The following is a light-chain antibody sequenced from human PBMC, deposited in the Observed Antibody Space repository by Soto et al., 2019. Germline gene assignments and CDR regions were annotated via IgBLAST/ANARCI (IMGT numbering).Light chain of an antibody. CDR2: GAS. J-gene: IGKJ1*01. CDR1: QSVSSSY. V-gene: IGKV3-20*01. CDR3: QQYGSSRT. Sequence: EIMLTQSPGTLSLSPGERATLSCRASQSVSSSYLAWYQQKPGQAPRLLIYGASSRATGIPDRFSGSGSGTDFTLTISRLEPEAFAVYYCQQYGSSRTLGQGTKVEIK.